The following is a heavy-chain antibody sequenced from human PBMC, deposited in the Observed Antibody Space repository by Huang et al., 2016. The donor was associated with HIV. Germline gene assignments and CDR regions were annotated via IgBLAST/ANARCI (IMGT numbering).Heavy chain of an antibody. D-gene: IGHD3-22*01. CDR3: ARDPRIQSWLNFFDY. Sequence: EVQLVESGGGLVQPGGSLRLSCAASGFSISSYWMHWVRQAPGKGVVWVSGINGDGSSTSDAESVKGGFTISRDNAKNTLYLQMNSLRAEDTAVYYCARDPRIQSWLNFFDYWGQGTLVSVSS. CDR2: INGDGSST. J-gene: IGHJ4*02. V-gene: IGHV3-74*01. CDR1: GFSISSYW.